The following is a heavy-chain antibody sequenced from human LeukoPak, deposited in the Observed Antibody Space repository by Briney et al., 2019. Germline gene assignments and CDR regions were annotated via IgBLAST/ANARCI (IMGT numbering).Heavy chain of an antibody. CDR2: ISGSGGST. D-gene: IGHD4-17*01. J-gene: IGHJ4*02. Sequence: AGGSLRLSCAAPGFTFSSYAMSWVRQAPGKGLEWVSAISGSGGSTYYADSVKGRFTISRDNSKNTLYLQMNSLRAEDTAVYYCAKDVFRYGDYTRPGYWGQGTLVTVSS. CDR1: GFTFSSYA. CDR3: AKDVFRYGDYTRPGY. V-gene: IGHV3-23*01.